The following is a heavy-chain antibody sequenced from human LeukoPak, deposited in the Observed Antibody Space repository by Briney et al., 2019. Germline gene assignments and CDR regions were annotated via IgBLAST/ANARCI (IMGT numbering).Heavy chain of an antibody. CDR2: IYHSGST. D-gene: IGHD3-22*01. CDR3: ARVGYDSSGYYLYAFDI. V-gene: IGHV4-4*02. Sequence: SGTLSLTCAVSGGSISSSNWWSWVRQPPGKGLEWIGEIYHSGSTNYNPSLKSRVTISVDKSKNQFSLKLSSVTAADTAVYYCARVGYDSSGYYLYAFDIWGQGTTVTVSS. CDR1: GGSISSSNW. J-gene: IGHJ3*02.